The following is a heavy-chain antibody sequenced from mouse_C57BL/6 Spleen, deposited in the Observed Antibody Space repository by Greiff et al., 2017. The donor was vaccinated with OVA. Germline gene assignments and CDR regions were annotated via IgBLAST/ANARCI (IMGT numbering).Heavy chain of an antibody. Sequence: EVQLQESGPGLVKPSQSLSLTCSVTGYSITSGYYWNWIRQFPGNKLEWMGYISYDGSNNYNPSLKNRISITRDTSKNQFFLKLNSVTTEDTATYYGAREKGYSSFPWFADWGKGTLVTVSA. V-gene: IGHV3-6*01. CDR2: ISYDGSN. CDR1: GYSITSGYY. D-gene: IGHD1-1*01. J-gene: IGHJ3*01. CDR3: AREKGYSSFPWFAD.